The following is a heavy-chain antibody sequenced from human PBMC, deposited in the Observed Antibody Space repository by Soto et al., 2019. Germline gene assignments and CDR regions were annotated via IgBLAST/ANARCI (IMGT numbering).Heavy chain of an antibody. D-gene: IGHD4-17*01. V-gene: IGHV4-31*03. CDR1: GGSISSGGYY. J-gene: IGHJ5*02. CDR2: IYYSGST. CDR3: ARDRGAGYGDYSWFDP. Sequence: QVQLQESGPGLVKPSQTLSLTCTVSGGSISSGGYYWSWIRQHPGKGLEWIGYIYYSGSTYYNPSLKTRVTISVDTSKNQFSLKLSSVTAADTAVYYCARDRGAGYGDYSWFDPWGQGTLVTVSS.